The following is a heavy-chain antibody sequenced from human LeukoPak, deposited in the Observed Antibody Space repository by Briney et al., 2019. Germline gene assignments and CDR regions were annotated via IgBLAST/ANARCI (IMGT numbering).Heavy chain of an antibody. V-gene: IGHV1-24*01. D-gene: IGHD2-2*01. CDR1: GDTLSDVS. CDR2: FEAEDGER. Sequence: ASVKVSCKVSGDTLSDVSIHWVRQAPGKGLEWMGSFEAEDGERIYAQKFEGRVIMTEDTSIDTAYMEMSWLTSEDTAVYYCATHDHFVVVPDEDHSHNGLDVWGQGTTVIVSS. CDR3: ATHDHFVVVPDEDHSHNGLDV. J-gene: IGHJ6*02.